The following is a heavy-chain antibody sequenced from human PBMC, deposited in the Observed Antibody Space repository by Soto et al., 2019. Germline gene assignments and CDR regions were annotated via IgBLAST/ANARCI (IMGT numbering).Heavy chain of an antibody. V-gene: IGHV1-3*01. CDR1: GYTFTSYA. Sequence: ASVKVSCKASGYTFTSYAMHWVRQAPGQRLEWMGWINAGNGNTKYSQKFQGRVTITRDTSASTASMDLSSLTSEDTAVYYCARAISGYVTWGQGTLVTVLL. D-gene: IGHD5-12*01. CDR3: ARAISGYVT. CDR2: INAGNGNT. J-gene: IGHJ5*02.